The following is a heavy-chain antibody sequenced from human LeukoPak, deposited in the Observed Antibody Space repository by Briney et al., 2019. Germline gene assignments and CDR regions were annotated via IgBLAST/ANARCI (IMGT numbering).Heavy chain of an antibody. CDR2: IYYSGST. Sequence: SETLSLTCTVSGGSISSYYWSWIRQPPGKGLEWIGYIYYSGSTNYNPSLTSRVTISVDTSKNQFSLKLSSVTAADTAVYYCARGRIAAAGTGWFDPWGQGTLVTVSS. D-gene: IGHD6-13*01. J-gene: IGHJ5*02. CDR1: GGSISSYY. V-gene: IGHV4-59*01. CDR3: ARGRIAAAGTGWFDP.